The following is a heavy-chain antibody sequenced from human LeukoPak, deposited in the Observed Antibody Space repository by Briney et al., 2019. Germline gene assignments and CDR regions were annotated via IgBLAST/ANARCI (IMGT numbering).Heavy chain of an antibody. D-gene: IGHD2-21*02. Sequence: SETLSLTCTVSGGSISSSSYYWGWVRQPPGKGLEWVGSIYYSGSTYYNPSRKSRVTISVDTSKNQFSLKLSSVTAADTAVYYCAGGYCGGDCYSPTVTPQGGWFDPWGQGTLVTVSS. CDR2: IYYSGST. V-gene: IGHV4-39*07. CDR1: GGSISSSSYY. J-gene: IGHJ5*02. CDR3: AGGYCGGDCYSPTVTPQGGWFDP.